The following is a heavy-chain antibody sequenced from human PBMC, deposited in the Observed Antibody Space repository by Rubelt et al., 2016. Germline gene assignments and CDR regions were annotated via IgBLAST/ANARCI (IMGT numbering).Heavy chain of an antibody. CDR3: ARVRAYYYYGMDV. CDR1: GFTFSSYA. J-gene: IGHJ6*02. CDR2: IYSGGST. Sequence: EVQLLESGGGLVQPGGSLRLSCAASGFTFSSYAMSWVRQAPGKGLEWVSVIYSGGSTYYADSVKGRFTISRDNSKNTLYLQMNSLRAEDTAVYYCARVRAYYYYGMDVWGQGTTVTVSS. V-gene: IGHV3-66*01.